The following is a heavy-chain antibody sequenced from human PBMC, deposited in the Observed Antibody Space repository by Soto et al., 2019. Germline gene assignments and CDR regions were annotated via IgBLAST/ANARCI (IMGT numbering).Heavy chain of an antibody. Sequence: GASVKVSCKASGGTFSSYAICWVRQAPGQGLEWMVGLIPISGTANYPQKFQGRVTITADESTSTSYKELSSLRSEDTAVYYCARLTPYIAVVPAASYYFDYWGPGTLVTVSS. CDR2: LIPISGTA. V-gene: IGHV1-69*13. J-gene: IGHJ4*02. CDR1: GGTFSSYA. D-gene: IGHD2-2*01. CDR3: ARLTPYIAVVPAASYYFDY.